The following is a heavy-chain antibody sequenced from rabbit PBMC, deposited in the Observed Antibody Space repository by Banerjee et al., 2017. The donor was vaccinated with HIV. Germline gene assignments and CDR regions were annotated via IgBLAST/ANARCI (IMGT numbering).Heavy chain of an antibody. CDR2: IYAGSSGST. V-gene: IGHV1S40*01. J-gene: IGHJ4*01. Sequence: QSLEESGGDLVKPGASLTLTCTASGLDFSSSYWICWVRQAPGKGLEWIACIYAGSSGSTQYANWAKGRFTISKISSTTVTLQMTRLTAADTATYFCAIAPYAYYTGDAYASFNLWGQGTLVTVS. D-gene: IGHD6-1*01. CDR3: AIAPYAYYTGDAYASFNL. CDR1: GLDFSSSYW.